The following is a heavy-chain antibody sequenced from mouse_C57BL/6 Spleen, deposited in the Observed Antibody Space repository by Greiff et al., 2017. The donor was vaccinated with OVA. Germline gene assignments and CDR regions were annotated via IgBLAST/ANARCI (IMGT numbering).Heavy chain of an antibody. Sequence: EVQVVESGGGLVQPKGSLKLSCAASGFTFNTYAMHWVRQAPGKGLEWVARIRSKSSNYATYYADSVKDRFTISRDDSQSMLYLQMNNLTTEDTAIYVCVRESPLYDYDGEAWFAYWGQGTLVTVSA. CDR2: IRSKSSNYAT. V-gene: IGHV10-3*01. D-gene: IGHD2-4*01. J-gene: IGHJ3*01. CDR1: GFTFNTYA. CDR3: VRESPLYDYDGEAWFAY.